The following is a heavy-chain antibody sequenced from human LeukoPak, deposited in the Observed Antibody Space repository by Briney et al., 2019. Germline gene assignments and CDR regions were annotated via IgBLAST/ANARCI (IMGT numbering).Heavy chain of an antibody. CDR3: ARDCSSTSCYWGLYYYYYGMDV. D-gene: IGHD2-2*01. J-gene: IGHJ6*02. V-gene: IGHV4-39*07. CDR1: GGFLSSSLYY. CDR2: IYYSDLT. Sequence: SETLSLTCTVSGGFLSSSLYYWGWIRQPPGKGLEWIGSIYYSDLTYYNPSLKSRVTISVDTSKNQFSLKLSSVTAADTAVYYCARDCSSTSCYWGLYYYYYGMDVWGQGTTVTVSS.